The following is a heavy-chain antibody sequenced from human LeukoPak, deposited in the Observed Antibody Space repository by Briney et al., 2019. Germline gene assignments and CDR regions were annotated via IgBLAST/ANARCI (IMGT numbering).Heavy chain of an antibody. CDR2: ISGSGGGT. V-gene: IGHV3-23*01. CDR3: AKDTYTHSGTYYLYYFDY. Sequence: GGSLRLSCAASGFTFSSYAMTWVRQAPGKGLEWVSGISGSGGGTHYADSVKGRFTISRDNSKNTLCLQMNSLRAEDTAVYYCAKDTYTHSGTYYLYYFDYWGQGTLVTVSS. J-gene: IGHJ4*02. CDR1: GFTFSSYA. D-gene: IGHD1-26*01.